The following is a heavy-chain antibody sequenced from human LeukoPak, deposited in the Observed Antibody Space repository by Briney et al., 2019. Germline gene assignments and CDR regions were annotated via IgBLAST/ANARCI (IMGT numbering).Heavy chain of an antibody. V-gene: IGHV4-61*02. CDR1: GGSISSGSYY. CDR2: IYTSGST. Sequence: PSETLSLTCTVSGGSISSGSYYWSWIRQPAGKGLEWIGRIYTSGSTNYNPSLKSRVTISVDTSKNQFSLKLSSVTAADTAVYYCAREGVSHSYYFDYWGQGTLVTVSS. D-gene: IGHD3-10*01. J-gene: IGHJ4*02. CDR3: AREGVSHSYYFDY.